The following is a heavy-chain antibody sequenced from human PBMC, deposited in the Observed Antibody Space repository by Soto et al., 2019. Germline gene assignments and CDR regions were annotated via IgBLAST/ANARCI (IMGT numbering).Heavy chain of an antibody. CDR1: GYSFTSYW. CDR3: ARHSPPAPGDLKNYYYYYMDV. V-gene: IGHV5-51*01. J-gene: IGHJ6*03. D-gene: IGHD2-2*01. CDR2: IYPGDSDT. Sequence: GESLKISCKVSGYSFTSYWIGWVRQMPGKGLEWMGIIYPGDSDTRYSPSFQGQVTISADKSISTAYLQWSSLKASDTAMYYCARHSPPAPGDLKNYYYYYMDVWGKGTTVTVSS.